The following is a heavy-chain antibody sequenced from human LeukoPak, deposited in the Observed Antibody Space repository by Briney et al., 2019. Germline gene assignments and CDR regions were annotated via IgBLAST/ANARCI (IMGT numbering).Heavy chain of an antibody. CDR1: GGSFSGYY. V-gene: IGHV4-34*01. Sequence: SETLSLICAVYGGSFSGYYWSWIRQPPGKGLEWIGEINHSGSTNYNPSLKSRVTISVDTSKNQFSLKLSSVTAADTAVYYCARGYNYYYYYMDVWGKGTTVTVSS. CDR3: ARGYNYYYYYMDV. D-gene: IGHD5-18*01. J-gene: IGHJ6*03. CDR2: INHSGST.